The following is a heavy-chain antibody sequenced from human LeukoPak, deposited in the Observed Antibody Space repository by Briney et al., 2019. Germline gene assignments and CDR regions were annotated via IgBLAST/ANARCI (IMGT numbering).Heavy chain of an antibody. J-gene: IGHJ4*02. D-gene: IGHD2-15*01. CDR2: IQTSGST. CDR1: GGSISSSSYY. Sequence: SETLSLTCTVSGGSISSSSYYWGWIRQPPGKGLEWIGRIQTSGSTNYNPSLRSRVTMSVDTSKNQFSLKLSSVTAADTAVYYCAREEEGDYSDYFDYWGQGTLVTVSS. V-gene: IGHV4-39*07. CDR3: AREEEGDYSDYFDY.